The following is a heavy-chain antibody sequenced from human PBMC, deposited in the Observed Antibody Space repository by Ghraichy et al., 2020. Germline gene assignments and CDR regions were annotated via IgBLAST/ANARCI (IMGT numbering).Heavy chain of an antibody. J-gene: IGHJ6*02. CDR1: GGSLKSSSYS. D-gene: IGHD4-17*01. V-gene: IGHV4-39*07. Sequence: LSLTCSVSGGSLKSSSYSWGWIRQPPGKGLEWIGSIYYSGSTYYNASLKSRVTMSLDTSKRQFSLKLTSVTAADTAVYFCAIFGDYYYYYYYGTDVWGQGTTVTVSS. CDR2: IYYSGST. CDR3: AIFGDYYYYYYYGTDV.